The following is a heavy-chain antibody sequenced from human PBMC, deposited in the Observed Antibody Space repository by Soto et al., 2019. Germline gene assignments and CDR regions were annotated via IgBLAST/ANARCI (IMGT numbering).Heavy chain of an antibody. D-gene: IGHD5-18*01. Sequence: ASVKVSCKASGYTFTSYGISWVRQAPGQGLEWMGWISAYNGNTNYAQKLQGRVTMTTDTSTSTAYMELRSLRSDDTAVYYCALLSDTAMDYYYYYMDVWGKGTTVTVSS. V-gene: IGHV1-18*01. J-gene: IGHJ6*03. CDR1: GYTFTSYG. CDR3: ALLSDTAMDYYYYYMDV. CDR2: ISAYNGNT.